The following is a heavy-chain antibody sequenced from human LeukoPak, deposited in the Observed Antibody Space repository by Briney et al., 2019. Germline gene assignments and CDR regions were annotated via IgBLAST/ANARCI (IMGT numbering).Heavy chain of an antibody. D-gene: IGHD3-9*01. CDR1: GYTFTTYG. J-gene: IGHJ4*02. Sequence: ASVNVSCKASGYTFTTYGISWVRQAPGQGLEWLGRISVYNGNTNYAQKLQGRVTMTTDTSTSTAYMELRSLRSHDTAVYYCARMILLLGDVLTVPPRGFDYWGQGTLVTVSS. V-gene: IGHV1-18*01. CDR2: ISVYNGNT. CDR3: ARMILLLGDVLTVPPRGFDY.